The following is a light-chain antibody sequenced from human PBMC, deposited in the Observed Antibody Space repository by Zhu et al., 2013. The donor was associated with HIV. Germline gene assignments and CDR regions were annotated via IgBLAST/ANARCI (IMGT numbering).Light chain of an antibody. Sequence: EIVLTQSPGTLSLSPGERATLSCRASQSVSSNLAWYQQKPGQAPRLLIYGASTRATGVPARFSGSGSGTDFTLTISRLEPEDFAVYYCQQYGSSPRTFGQGTKVE. CDR3: QQYGSSPRT. V-gene: IGKV3-20*01. CDR2: GAS. J-gene: IGKJ1*01. CDR1: QSVSSN.